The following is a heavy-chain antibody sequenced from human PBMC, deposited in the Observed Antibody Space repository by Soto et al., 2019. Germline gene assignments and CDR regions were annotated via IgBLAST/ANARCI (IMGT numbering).Heavy chain of an antibody. CDR2: ISYDGSNK. V-gene: IGHV3-30-3*01. CDR1: GFTFSSYA. Sequence: GGSLRLSCAASGFTFSSYAMHWVRQAPGKGLEWVAVISYDGSNKYYADSVKGRFTISRDNSKNTLYLQMNSLRAEDTAVYYCARASMVRGVIIAQYYFDYWGQGTLVTVYS. J-gene: IGHJ4*02. D-gene: IGHD3-10*01. CDR3: ARASMVRGVIIAQYYFDY.